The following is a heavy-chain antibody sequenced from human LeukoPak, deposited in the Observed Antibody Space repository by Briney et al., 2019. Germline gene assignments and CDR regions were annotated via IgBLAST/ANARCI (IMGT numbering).Heavy chain of an antibody. J-gene: IGHJ5*02. Sequence: GASVKVSCKASGYTFTSYDINWVRQATGQGLEWMGWMNPNSGNTGYAQKFQGRVTMTRNTSISTAYMELSSLRSEDTAVYYCARGITMVRGSRLRFDPWGQGILVTVSS. CDR2: MNPNSGNT. CDR1: GYTFTSYD. V-gene: IGHV1-8*01. D-gene: IGHD3-10*01. CDR3: ARGITMVRGSRLRFDP.